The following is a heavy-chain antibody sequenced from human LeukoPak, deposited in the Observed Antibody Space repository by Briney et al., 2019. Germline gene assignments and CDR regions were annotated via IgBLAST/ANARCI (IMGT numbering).Heavy chain of an antibody. CDR1: GYTFTSYD. V-gene: IGHV1-8*01. Sequence: ASVKVSCKASGYTFTSYDINWARQATGQGLEWMGWMNPNSGNTGYAQKFQGRVTMTRNTSISTAYMELSSLRSEDTAVYYCARGLEYSSGWSYYYYYGMDVWGQGTTVTVSS. CDR2: MNPNSGNT. CDR3: ARGLEYSSGWSYYYYYGMDV. D-gene: IGHD6-19*01. J-gene: IGHJ6*02.